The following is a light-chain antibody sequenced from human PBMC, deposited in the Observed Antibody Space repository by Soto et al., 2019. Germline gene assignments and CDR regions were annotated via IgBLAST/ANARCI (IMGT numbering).Light chain of an antibody. V-gene: IGKV3-15*01. J-gene: IGKJ4*01. Sequence: EIVMTHSPATLSVSPGERATLSFRASQSVSSNLAWYQQKPGQAPRLLIYGASTRATGIPARFSGSGSGTEFTLTISSLQSGDFAVYYCQQYNNWPLTFGGGTKVDIK. CDR3: QQYNNWPLT. CDR1: QSVSSN. CDR2: GAS.